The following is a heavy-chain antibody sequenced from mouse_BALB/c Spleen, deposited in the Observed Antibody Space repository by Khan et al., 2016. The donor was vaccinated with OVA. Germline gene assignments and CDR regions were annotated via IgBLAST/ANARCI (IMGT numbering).Heavy chain of an antibody. D-gene: IGHD2-12*01. V-gene: IGHV2-2*02. CDR2: IWSGGTT. CDR1: GFSLTSYG. CDR3: ARRADDGAWFAY. Sequence: QVQLKESGPGLVQPSQSLSITCTVSGFSLTSYGVHWVRQSPGKGLEWLGVIWSGGTTDYNAAFISRLSISKDNSKSQVFFELNSLQANDSATYSCARRADDGAWFAYWGQGTLVTVSA. J-gene: IGHJ3*01.